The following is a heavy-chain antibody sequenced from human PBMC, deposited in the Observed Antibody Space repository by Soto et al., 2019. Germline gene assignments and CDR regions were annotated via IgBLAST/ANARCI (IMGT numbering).Heavy chain of an antibody. V-gene: IGHV1-8*01. CDR1: GYTFTSYD. CDR2: MNPNSGNT. J-gene: IGHJ6*04. D-gene: IGHD3-16*01. Sequence: GASVKVSCKASGYTFTSYDTNWVRQATGQGLEWMGWMNPNSGNTGYAQKFQGRVTMTRNTSISTAYMELSSLRSEDTAVYYCARVSYDYIWGSPDLDVWGKGTTVTVSS. CDR3: ARVSYDYIWGSPDLDV.